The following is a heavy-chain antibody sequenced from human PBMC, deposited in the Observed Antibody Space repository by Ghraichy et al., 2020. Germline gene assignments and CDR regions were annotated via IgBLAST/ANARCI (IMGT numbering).Heavy chain of an antibody. V-gene: IGHV1-69*13. CDR1: GGTFSSYA. J-gene: IGHJ6*02. D-gene: IGHD1-14*01. Sequence: SVKVSYKASGGTFSSYAISWVRQAPGQGLEWMGGIIPIFGTANYAQKFQGRVTITADESTSTAYMELSSLRSEDTAVYYCARGKEKWANRRRGYYYYYGMDVWGQGTTVTVSS. CDR3: ARGKEKWANRRRGYYYYYGMDV. CDR2: IIPIFGTA.